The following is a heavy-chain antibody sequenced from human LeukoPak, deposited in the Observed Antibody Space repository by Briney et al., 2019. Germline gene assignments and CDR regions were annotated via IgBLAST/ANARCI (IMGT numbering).Heavy chain of an antibody. CDR3: ARDLYGS. CDR1: GFTFSNYG. D-gene: IGHD4-17*01. CDR2: ISYDGSIK. Sequence: PGGSLRLSCAASGFTFSNYGMHWVRQAPGKGLEWVAVISYDGSIKYYADSVKGRFTISRDNSKNTLYLQMNSLRSEDTAVYSCARDLYGSWGQGTLVTVSS. V-gene: IGHV3-30*03. J-gene: IGHJ4*02.